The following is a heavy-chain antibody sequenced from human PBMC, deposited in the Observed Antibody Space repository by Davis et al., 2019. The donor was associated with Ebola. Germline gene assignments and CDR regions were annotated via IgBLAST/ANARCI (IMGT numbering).Heavy chain of an antibody. J-gene: IGHJ4*02. CDR3: AKAGGYHGFDY. V-gene: IGHV3-23*01. CDR1: VITFSSYA. CDR2: ISGSGGST. Sequence: GESLKISCTDSVITFSSYAMTWVRQAPGKGLEWVSAISGSGGSTYYADSVKGRFTISRDNSKNTLYLQMNSLRAEDTAVYYCAKAGGYHGFDYWGQGTLVTVSS. D-gene: IGHD3-16*01.